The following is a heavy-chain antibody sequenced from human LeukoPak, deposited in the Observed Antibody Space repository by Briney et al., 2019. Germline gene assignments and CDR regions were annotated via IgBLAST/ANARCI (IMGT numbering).Heavy chain of an antibody. D-gene: IGHD3-22*01. Sequence: PGGSLRLSCVGSGFTFNSYAMSWVRQAPGKGLEWVSGISGSGSRTYYADSVKGRFTISRDNSKNTLYLQMNSLRAEDTAVYYCAKVPSGYSAFDYWGQGTLVTVSS. CDR1: GFTFNSYA. CDR3: AKVPSGYSAFDY. V-gene: IGHV3-23*01. J-gene: IGHJ4*02. CDR2: ISGSGSRT.